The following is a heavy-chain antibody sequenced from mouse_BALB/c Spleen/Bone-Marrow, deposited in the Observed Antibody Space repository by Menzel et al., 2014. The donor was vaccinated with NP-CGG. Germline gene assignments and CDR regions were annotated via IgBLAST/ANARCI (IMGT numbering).Heavy chain of an antibody. CDR2: IRNKAYGYTT. Sequence: DVHLVESGGGLVQPGGSLRLSCTTSGFTFXDYYMSWVRQPPGKALEWLAFIRNKAYGYTTEYSASVRGRFTISRDNSQSILYLQMNTLRAEDSATYYCARFPMDYWGQGTSVTVSS. CDR1: GFTFXDYY. V-gene: IGHV7-3*02. CDR3: ARFPMDY. J-gene: IGHJ4*01.